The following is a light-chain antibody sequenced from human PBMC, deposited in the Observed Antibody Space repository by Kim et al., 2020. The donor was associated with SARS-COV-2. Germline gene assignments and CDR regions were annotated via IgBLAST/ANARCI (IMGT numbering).Light chain of an antibody. V-gene: IGLV3-19*01. J-gene: IGLJ1*01. CDR1: SLRSYY. CDR3: NSRDSSGNHLQV. CDR2: GKN. Sequence: LGQTVRITCQGDSLRSYYASWYQQQPGQAPVLVIYGKNNRTSGIPDRFSGSSSGNTASLTITGAQAEDEADYYCNSRDSSGNHLQVFGTGTKVTVL.